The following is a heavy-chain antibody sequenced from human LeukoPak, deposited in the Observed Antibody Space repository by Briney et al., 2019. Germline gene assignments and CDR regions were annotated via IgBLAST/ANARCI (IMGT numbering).Heavy chain of an antibody. V-gene: IGHV1-24*01. D-gene: IGHD1-26*01. CDR3: ATDLGVGIPTKD. J-gene: IGHJ4*02. CDR1: GYTLTELS. CDR2: FDPEDGET. Sequence: AASVKVSCKVSGYTLTELSMHWVRQAPGKGLEWMGGFDPEDGETIYAQKFQGRVTMTEDTSTDTAYMELSSLRSEDTAVYYCATDLGVGIPTKDWGQGTLVTVSS.